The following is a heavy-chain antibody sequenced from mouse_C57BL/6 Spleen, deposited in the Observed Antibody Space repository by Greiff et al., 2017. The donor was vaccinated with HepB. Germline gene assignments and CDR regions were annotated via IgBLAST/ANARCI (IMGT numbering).Heavy chain of an antibody. D-gene: IGHD2-12*01. CDR1: GFTFSDYY. J-gene: IGHJ4*01. Sequence: VQRVESEGGLVQPGSSMKLSCTASGFTFSDYYMAWVRQVPEKGLEWVANINYDGSSTYYLDSLKSRFIISRDNAKNILYLQMSSLKSEDTATYYCARDSYDDAMDYWGQGTSVTVSS. CDR2: INYDGSST. V-gene: IGHV5-16*01. CDR3: ARDSYDDAMDY.